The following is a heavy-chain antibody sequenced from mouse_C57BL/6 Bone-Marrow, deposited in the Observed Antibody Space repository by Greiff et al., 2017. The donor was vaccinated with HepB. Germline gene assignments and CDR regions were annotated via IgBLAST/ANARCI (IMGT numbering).Heavy chain of an antibody. CDR1: GYTFTSYW. D-gene: IGHD2-1*01. J-gene: IGHJ2*01. CDR3: ARRDGNYVNYFDY. CDR2: IDPSDSET. V-gene: IGHV1-52*01. Sequence: VQLQQPGAELVRPGSSVKLSCKASGYTFTSYWMHWVKQRPRQGLEWIGNIDPSDSETHYNQKFKDKATLTVDNSSSKAYMQLSSLTSEDSAVYYCARRDGNYVNYFDYWGQGTTLTVSS.